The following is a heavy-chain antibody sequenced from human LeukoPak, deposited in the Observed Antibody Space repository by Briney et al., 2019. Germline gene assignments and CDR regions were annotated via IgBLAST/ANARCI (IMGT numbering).Heavy chain of an antibody. V-gene: IGHV3-21*01. CDR1: GFTFSSYS. CDR2: TSSSSSYI. Sequence: PRVSLRLSCAASGFTFSSYSMSWVRQAPGKGLEWVSSTSSSSSYIYYADSVKGRFIISRHNAKNSLFLQMNSRRAEDTAVYYCARDYPYVYGSGFDIWGQGTMVT. D-gene: IGHD3-10*01. J-gene: IGHJ3*02. CDR3: ARDYPYVYGSGFDI.